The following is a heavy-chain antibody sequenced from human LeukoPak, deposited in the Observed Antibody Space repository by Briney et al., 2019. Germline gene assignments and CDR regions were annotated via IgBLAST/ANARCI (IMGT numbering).Heavy chain of an antibody. CDR2: ISYDGSNK. CDR1: GFTFSSYA. Sequence: GGSLRLSCAASGFTFSSYAMHWVRQAPGKGLEWVAVISYDGSNKYYADSVKGRFTTFRDNAKNTLYLQMNSLRAEDTAVYYCVTYNWEYEADYWGQGTLVTVSS. V-gene: IGHV3-30*04. D-gene: IGHD1-20*01. CDR3: VTYNWEYEADY. J-gene: IGHJ4*02.